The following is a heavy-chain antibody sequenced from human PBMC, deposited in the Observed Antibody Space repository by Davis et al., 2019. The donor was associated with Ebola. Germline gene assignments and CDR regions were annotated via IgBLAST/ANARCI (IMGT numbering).Heavy chain of an antibody. D-gene: IGHD4-17*01. CDR3: AKDDYGDYGYYYYGMDV. CDR2: ISYDGSTK. CDR1: GFTFSSYG. J-gene: IGHJ6*02. V-gene: IGHV3-30*18. Sequence: PGGSLRLSCAASGFTFSSYGMHWVRQAPGKGLEWVAVISYDGSTKYYADSVKGRFTISRDNSKNTLYLQMNSLRAEDTAVYYCAKDDYGDYGYYYYGMDVWGQGTTVTVSS.